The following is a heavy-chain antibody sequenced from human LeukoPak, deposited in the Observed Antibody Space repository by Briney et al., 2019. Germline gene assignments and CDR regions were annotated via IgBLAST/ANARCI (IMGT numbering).Heavy chain of an antibody. Sequence: SQTLSLTCAISGDSVSSNSAAWNWIRQSPSRGLEWLGRTYYRSKWYNDYEVSVKSRITINPDTSKNQFSLQLNSVTPEDTAVYYCAREPVAGTSRVNWFDPWGQGTLVTVSS. CDR2: TYYRSKWYN. D-gene: IGHD6-19*01. CDR3: AREPVAGTSRVNWFDP. V-gene: IGHV6-1*01. J-gene: IGHJ5*02. CDR1: GDSVSSNSAA.